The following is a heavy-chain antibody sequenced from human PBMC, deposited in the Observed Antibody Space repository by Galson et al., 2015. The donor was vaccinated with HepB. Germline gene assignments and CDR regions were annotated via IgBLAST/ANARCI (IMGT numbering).Heavy chain of an antibody. Sequence: SLRLSCAASGFTFSSYAMSWVRQAPGKGLEWVSAINGSGGSTYYADSVKGRFTISRDNSKNTLYLQMNSLRAEDTAVYYCAKDQGRWELLLGAFDIWGQGTMVTVSS. CDR2: INGSGGST. D-gene: IGHD1-26*01. CDR3: AKDQGRWELLLGAFDI. CDR1: GFTFSSYA. V-gene: IGHV3-23*01. J-gene: IGHJ3*02.